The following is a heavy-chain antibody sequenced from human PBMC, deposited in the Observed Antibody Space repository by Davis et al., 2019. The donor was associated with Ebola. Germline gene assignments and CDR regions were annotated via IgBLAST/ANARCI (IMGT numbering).Heavy chain of an antibody. CDR3: ARDFGDIVVVPAANDAFDI. Sequence: PGGSLRLSCAASGFTFSNYAMSWVRQAPGKGLEWVASISASDGTIKYAESVKGRFTISRDNAKNSLYLQMNSLRAEDTAVYYCARDFGDIVVVPAANDAFDIWGQGTMVTVSS. J-gene: IGHJ3*02. V-gene: IGHV3-23*01. D-gene: IGHD2-2*01. CDR2: ISASDGTI. CDR1: GFTFSNYA.